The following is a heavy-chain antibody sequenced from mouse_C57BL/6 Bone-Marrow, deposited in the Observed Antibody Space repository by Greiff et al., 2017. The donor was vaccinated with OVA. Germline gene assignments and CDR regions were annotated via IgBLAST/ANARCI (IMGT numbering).Heavy chain of an antibody. CDR1: GYTFTSYW. Sequence: VQLQQSGPELVRPGASVKISCKAPGYTFTSYWMQWVRQRPGQGLEWIGEIFPGSGSTYYNEKFKGKATLTVDTSSSTAYMQLSSLTSEDSAVYFCARGLDSSGYWGQGTTLTVSS. D-gene: IGHD3-2*02. CDR3: ARGLDSSGY. CDR2: IFPGSGST. V-gene: IGHV1-56*01. J-gene: IGHJ2*01.